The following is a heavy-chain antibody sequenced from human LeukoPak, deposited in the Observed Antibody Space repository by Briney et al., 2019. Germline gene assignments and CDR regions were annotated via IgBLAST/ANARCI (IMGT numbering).Heavy chain of an antibody. CDR2: IWYDGSNK. Sequence: GGSLRLSCVASGFTFSSYGMHWVRQAPGKGLEWVAVIWYDGSNKYYADSVKGRFTISRDNSKNTLYLQMNSLRAEDTAVYFCARGGHCSTTSCSNYDGMDVWGQGTTLTVSS. D-gene: IGHD2-2*01. CDR3: ARGGHCSTTSCSNYDGMDV. CDR1: GFTFSSYG. J-gene: IGHJ6*02. V-gene: IGHV3-33*08.